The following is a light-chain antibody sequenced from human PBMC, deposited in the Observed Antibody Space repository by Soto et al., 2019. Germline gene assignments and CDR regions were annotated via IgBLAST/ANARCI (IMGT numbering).Light chain of an antibody. CDR2: GAS. J-gene: IGKJ1*01. CDR3: QQYGSSPTWA. Sequence: EIVLTQSPGTLSLSPGERATLSCRASQSVSSSYLAWYQQKPGQAPRLLIYGASSRATGIPDRFSGSGSGTDFTLTVSRLEPEDFAVNYCQQYGSSPTWAFGQGTKV. V-gene: IGKV3-20*01. CDR1: QSVSSSY.